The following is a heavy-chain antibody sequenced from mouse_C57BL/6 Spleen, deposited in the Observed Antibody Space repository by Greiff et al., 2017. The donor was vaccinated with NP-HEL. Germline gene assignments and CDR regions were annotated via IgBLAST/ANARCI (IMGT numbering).Heavy chain of an antibody. CDR3: ARANYDYSYYFDY. CDR2: IYPGDGDT. D-gene: IGHD2-4*01. V-gene: IGHV1-80*01. CDR1: GYAFSSYW. J-gene: IGHJ2*01. Sequence: VQLQQSGAELVKPGASVKISCKASGYAFSSYWMNWVKQRPGKGLEWIGQIYPGDGDTNYNGKFKGKATLTADKSSSTAYMQLSSLTSEDSAVYFCARANYDYSYYFDYWGQGTTLTVSS.